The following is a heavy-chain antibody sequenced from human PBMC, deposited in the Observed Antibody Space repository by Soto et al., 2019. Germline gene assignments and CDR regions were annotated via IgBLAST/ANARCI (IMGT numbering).Heavy chain of an antibody. Sequence: EVQLVESGGGLVQPGGSLRLSCAASGFTFSSYSMHWVRQAPGKGLEYVSAISSNGGTTSYANSVKGRFTISRDNSKNMLYLQMGSLRAEDMAVYYCGGYSGDGIWSWGQGTWSPSPQ. D-gene: IGHD1-26*01. J-gene: IGHJ5*02. V-gene: IGHV3-64*01. CDR3: GGYSGDGIWS. CDR1: GFTFSSYS. CDR2: ISSNGGTT.